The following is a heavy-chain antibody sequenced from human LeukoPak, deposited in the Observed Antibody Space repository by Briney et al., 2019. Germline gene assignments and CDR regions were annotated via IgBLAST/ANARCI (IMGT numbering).Heavy chain of an antibody. CDR2: IYTDGSR. J-gene: IGHJ4*02. V-gene: IGHV4-61*02. Sequence: SETLSLTCTVSGGSIGSRAYYWSWIRQPAGKGLEYIGRIYTDGSRNHNPSLKSRVSISMDTSNNQFSLRVTSVTAADTGVYYCASEGLALAGNFYYWGQGALVTVSS. CDR1: GGSIGSRAYY. D-gene: IGHD6-19*01. CDR3: ASEGLALAGNFYY.